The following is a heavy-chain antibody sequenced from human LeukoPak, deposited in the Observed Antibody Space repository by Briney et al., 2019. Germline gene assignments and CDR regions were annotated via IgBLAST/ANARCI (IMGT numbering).Heavy chain of an antibody. V-gene: IGHV4-39*01. Sequence: SETLSLTCTVSGGSISSSSYYWGWIRQPPGKGLEWIGSIYYSGSTYYNPSLKSRVTISVDTSKNQFSLKLSSVTAADTAVYYCARLEWGSSSSTRLFDYWGQGTLVTISS. CDR1: GGSISSSSYY. CDR3: ARLEWGSSSSTRLFDY. CDR2: IYYSGST. J-gene: IGHJ4*02. D-gene: IGHD6-13*01.